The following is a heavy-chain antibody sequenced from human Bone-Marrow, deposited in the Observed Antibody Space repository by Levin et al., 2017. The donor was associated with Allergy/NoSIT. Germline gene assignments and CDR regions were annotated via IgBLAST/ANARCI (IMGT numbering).Heavy chain of an antibody. Sequence: SLLLSLAASGFTFSSDWMHWVRQAPGSFLFFFSLLPIDFLLPPSAASVKGRFTISRDNVQNTLYLQMNSLRADDTAVYYCARSYSGNYGRFDYWGQGTLVTVSS. J-gene: IGHJ4*02. V-gene: IGHV3-74*01. D-gene: IGHD1-26*01. CDR3: ARSYSGNYGRFDY. CDR1: GFTFSSDW. CDR2: LPIDFLLP.